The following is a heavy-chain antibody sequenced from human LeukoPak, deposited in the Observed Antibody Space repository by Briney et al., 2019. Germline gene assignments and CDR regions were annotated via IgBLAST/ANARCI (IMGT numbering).Heavy chain of an antibody. D-gene: IGHD4-17*01. J-gene: IGHJ4*02. CDR3: ARGMATVTGPFDS. V-gene: IGHV3-74*01. CDR1: GFTFSSYW. Sequence: GGSLRLSCAASGFTFSSYWMHWVRQAPGKGLMWVPRLNIGVSDTLYADSVKGRFTISRDNAKNTLYLQMNSLRAEDTAVYYCARGMATVTGPFDSWGQGTLVTVSS. CDR2: LNIGVSDT.